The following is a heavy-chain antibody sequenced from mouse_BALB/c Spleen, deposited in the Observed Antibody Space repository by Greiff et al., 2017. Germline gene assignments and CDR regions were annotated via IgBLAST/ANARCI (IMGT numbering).Heavy chain of an antibody. D-gene: IGHD2-3*01. Sequence: QVQLKESGAELVKPGASVKLSCKTSGYTFTSYWIQWVKQRPGQGLGWIGEIFPGTGTTYYNEKFKGKATLTIDTSSSTAYMQLSSLTSEDSAVYFCARGRGYYFFDVWGAGTTVTVSS. V-gene: IGHV1S132*01. CDR1: GYTFTSYW. J-gene: IGHJ1*01. CDR2: IFPGTGTT. CDR3: ARGRGYYFFDV.